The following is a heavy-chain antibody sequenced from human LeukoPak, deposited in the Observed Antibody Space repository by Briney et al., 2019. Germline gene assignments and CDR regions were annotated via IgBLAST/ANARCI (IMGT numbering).Heavy chain of an antibody. D-gene: IGHD2-2*01. CDR1: GASISSYY. V-gene: IGHV4-59*01. Sequence: SETLSLTCTVSGASISSYYWSWIRQPPGKGLEWIGYIYYSESTNYNPSLESRVTISVDTSKNHFSLKLTSVTAADTAVYYCARGRVPTATWGQGTLVTVSS. J-gene: IGHJ5*02. CDR2: IYYSEST. CDR3: ARGRVPTAT.